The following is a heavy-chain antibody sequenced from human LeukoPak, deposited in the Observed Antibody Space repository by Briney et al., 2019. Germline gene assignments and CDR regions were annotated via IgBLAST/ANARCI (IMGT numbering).Heavy chain of an antibody. CDR1: GGTFSSYA. V-gene: IGHV1-69*13. Sequence: SVKVSCKASGGTFSSYAISWVRQAPGQGLEWMGGIIPIFGTANYAQKFQGRVTITADESTSTAYMELSSLRSEDTAVYYCARSEIGYSSGWYVQYYFDYWGQGTLVTVSS. CDR3: ARSEIGYSSGWYVQYYFDY. J-gene: IGHJ4*02. CDR2: IIPIFGTA. D-gene: IGHD6-19*01.